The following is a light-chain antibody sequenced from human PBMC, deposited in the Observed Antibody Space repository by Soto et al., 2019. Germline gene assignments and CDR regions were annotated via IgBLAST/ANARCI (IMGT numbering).Light chain of an antibody. CDR3: QHYNTYPWT. CDR2: KAS. Sequence: DIQMTQSPSSLSASVGXRVTITCRASQSIDKYVNWYQQKPGKGPNLLIHKASHLESGVPSRFSGSGSGTEFTLTISSLQPGDFATYYCQHYNTYPWTFCQGTKVDIK. CDR1: QSIDKY. J-gene: IGKJ1*01. V-gene: IGKV1-5*03.